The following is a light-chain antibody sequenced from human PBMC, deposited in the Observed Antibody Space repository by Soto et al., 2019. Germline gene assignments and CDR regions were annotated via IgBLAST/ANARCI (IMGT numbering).Light chain of an antibody. J-gene: IGKJ1*01. CDR2: GAS. Sequence: EIVLTQSPGTLCFSPGESTTLSCRASQSVSSSYLAWYQQKPGQAPRLLIYGASSRATGIPDRFSGSGSGTDFTLTISRLEPEDFAVYYCQQYGSSPKTFGQGTKVDIK. CDR3: QQYGSSPKT. V-gene: IGKV3-20*01. CDR1: QSVSSSY.